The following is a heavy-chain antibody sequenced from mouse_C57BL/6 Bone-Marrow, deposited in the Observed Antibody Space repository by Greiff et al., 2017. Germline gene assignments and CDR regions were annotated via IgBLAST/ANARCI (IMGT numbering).Heavy chain of an antibody. J-gene: IGHJ3*01. CDR2: IYPGSGNT. CDR3: ARDDGNYVGFAY. V-gene: IGHV1-76*01. CDR1: GYTFTDYY. Sequence: VHLVESGAELVRPGASVKLSCKASGYTFTDYYINWVKQRPGQGLEWIARIYPGSGNTYYNEKFKGKATLTAEKSSSTAYMQLSSLTSEDSAVYFCARDDGNYVGFAYWGQGTLVTVSA. D-gene: IGHD2-3*01.